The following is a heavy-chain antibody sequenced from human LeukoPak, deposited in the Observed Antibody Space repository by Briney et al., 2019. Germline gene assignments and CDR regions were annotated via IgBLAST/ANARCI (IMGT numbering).Heavy chain of an antibody. D-gene: IGHD3-22*01. Sequence: PGGSLRLSCSASGFTFSDYYMRWIRQAPGKGLEWVSYISRSGSTIYYADSVKGRFTISRDNTKNTLYLQINSLRAEDTAVYYCARQGRLRWYNYDSSGLYYFDYWGQGTLVTVSS. CDR3: ARQGRLRWYNYDSSGLYYFDY. J-gene: IGHJ4*02. CDR2: ISRSGSTI. CDR1: GFTFSDYY. V-gene: IGHV3-11*01.